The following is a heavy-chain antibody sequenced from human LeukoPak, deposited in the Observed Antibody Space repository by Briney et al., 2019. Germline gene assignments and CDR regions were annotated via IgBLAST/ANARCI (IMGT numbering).Heavy chain of an antibody. Sequence: PGGSRRLSCLASGFSVNSYTMNWVREAPGKGLEWVSTISPGVSGYTWYAESVKGRFTISRDNPENSLYLQMDSLRADDTAVYYCVRDVSRRIGMDVWGQGTTVTVSS. D-gene: IGHD2/OR15-2a*01. CDR3: VRDVSRRIGMDV. V-gene: IGHV3-21*06. J-gene: IGHJ6*02. CDR2: ISPGVSGYT. CDR1: GFSVNSYT.